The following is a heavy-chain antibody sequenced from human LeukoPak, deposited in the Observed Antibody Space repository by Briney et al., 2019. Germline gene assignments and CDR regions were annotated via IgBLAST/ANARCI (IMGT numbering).Heavy chain of an antibody. V-gene: IGHV1-3*01. CDR2: INAGNGNT. Sequence: ASVKVSCKASGYTFTSYAMHWVRQAPGQRLEWMGWINAGNGNTKYSQKFQGRVTITRDTSASTAYMELSSLRSEDTAVYYCARASPTLFRGYSGYLKYYYYGMDVWGKGTTVTVSP. J-gene: IGHJ6*04. CDR3: ARASPTLFRGYSGYLKYYYYGMDV. D-gene: IGHD5-12*01. CDR1: GYTFTSYA.